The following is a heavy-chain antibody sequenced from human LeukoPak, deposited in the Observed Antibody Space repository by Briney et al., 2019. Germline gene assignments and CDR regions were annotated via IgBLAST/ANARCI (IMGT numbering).Heavy chain of an antibody. J-gene: IGHJ4*02. V-gene: IGHV1-18*01. Sequence: ASVKVSCKASGYTFTNYGITWVRQAPGQGLEWMGWISTYNGDTNYAQKFQGRVTITADESTSTAYMELSSLRSEDTAVYYCARAPIVVVPAAIIGEYYFDYWGQGTLVTVSS. D-gene: IGHD2-2*01. CDR3: ARAPIVVVPAAIIGEYYFDY. CDR1: GYTFTNYG. CDR2: ISTYNGDT.